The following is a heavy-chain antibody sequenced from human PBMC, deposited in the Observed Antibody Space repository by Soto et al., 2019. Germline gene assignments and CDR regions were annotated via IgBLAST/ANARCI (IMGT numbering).Heavy chain of an antibody. CDR3: ARGQRFSDWFDP. D-gene: IGHD3-3*01. CDR2: TYSSGST. V-gene: IGHV4-4*07. CDR1: GGASNSYY. Sequence: SETLSLTCTVAGGASNSYYWTWIRQPAGKGLEWIGRTYSSGSTKCNPSLQSRVTMSLDTSKNQFSLRLTSVTAADTAVYYCARGQRFSDWFDPWGQGTLVTVSS. J-gene: IGHJ5*02.